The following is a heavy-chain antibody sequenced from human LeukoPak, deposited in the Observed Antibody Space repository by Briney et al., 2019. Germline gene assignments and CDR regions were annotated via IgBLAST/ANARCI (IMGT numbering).Heavy chain of an antibody. CDR3: AITIFGMAMGAFDI. Sequence: GGSLRLSCAASGFTFDDYAMHWDRQAPGKGLEWVSGISWNSGSIGYADSVKGRFTISRDNAKNSLYLQMNSLRAEDTALYYCAITIFGMAMGAFDIWGQGTMVTVSS. CDR2: ISWNSGSI. CDR1: GFTFDDYA. V-gene: IGHV3-9*01. J-gene: IGHJ3*02. D-gene: IGHD3-3*01.